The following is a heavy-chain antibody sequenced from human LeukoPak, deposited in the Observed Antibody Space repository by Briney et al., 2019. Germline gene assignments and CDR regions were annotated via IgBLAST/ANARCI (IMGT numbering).Heavy chain of an antibody. CDR1: GYTFTGYY. D-gene: IGHD3-22*01. Sequence: ASVKVSCKASGYTFTGYYMHWVRQAPGQGLEWMGWINPNSGGTNYAQKFQGWVTMTRDTPISTAYMELRRLRSDDTAVYYCARTYYYDSSGANDAFDIWGQGTMVTVSS. V-gene: IGHV1-2*04. J-gene: IGHJ3*02. CDR2: INPNSGGT. CDR3: ARTYYYDSSGANDAFDI.